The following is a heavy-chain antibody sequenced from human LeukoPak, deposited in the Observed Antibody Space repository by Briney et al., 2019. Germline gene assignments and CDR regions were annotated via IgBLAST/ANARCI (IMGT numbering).Heavy chain of an antibody. CDR2: ISYDGSNK. J-gene: IGHJ4*02. CDR1: GFTFSNYG. D-gene: IGHD3-9*01. Sequence: GGSLRLSCAAPGFTFSNYGMHWVRQAPGKGLEWVAVISYDGSNKYYAESVKGRFTISRDNSKNTLYLQMNSLRAEDTAVYYCARDGYDILTGYYDFWGQGTLVTVSS. CDR3: ARDGYDILTGYYDF. V-gene: IGHV3-30*03.